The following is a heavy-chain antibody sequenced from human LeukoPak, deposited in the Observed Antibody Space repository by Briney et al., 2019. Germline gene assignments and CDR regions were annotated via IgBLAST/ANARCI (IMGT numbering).Heavy chain of an antibody. CDR3: ARVAMIVAKPYDN. CDR1: GFTFSSYA. V-gene: IGHV3-30*04. Sequence: GRSLRLSCAASGFTFSSYALHWVRQAPGKGLEWVAVISYDGRSKKYADPVKGRYTISRDNSKNTLYLQMNSLRAEDTAVYYCARVAMIVAKPYDNWGQGTLVTVSS. D-gene: IGHD3-22*01. J-gene: IGHJ4*02. CDR2: ISYDGRSK.